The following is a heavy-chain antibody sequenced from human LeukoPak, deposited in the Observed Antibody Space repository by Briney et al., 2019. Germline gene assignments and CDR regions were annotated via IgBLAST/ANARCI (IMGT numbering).Heavy chain of an antibody. CDR1: GFTFSSND. CDR2: ISGSGSRT. V-gene: IGHV3-23*01. D-gene: IGHD2-2*01. J-gene: IGHJ4*02. Sequence: GGSLRLSCVASGFTFSSNDMSWVRQAPGKGLEWVSGISGSGSRTSYADSVKGRFTISRDSSKNTLNLQMNSLRAEDTAVYYCARVDIVVEPAGRGLWGSRAGLPYYFDYWGQGTLVTVSS. CDR3: ARVDIVVEPAGRGLWGSRAGLPYYFDY.